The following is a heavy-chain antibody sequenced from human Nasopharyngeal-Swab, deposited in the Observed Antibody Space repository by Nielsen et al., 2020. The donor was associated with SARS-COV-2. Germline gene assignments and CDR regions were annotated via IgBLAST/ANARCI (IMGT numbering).Heavy chain of an antibody. CDR3: AREPSGSYRDYFDY. D-gene: IGHD1-26*01. J-gene: IGHJ4*02. V-gene: IGHV4-61*02. CDR2: IYTSGST. Sequence: LRLSCTVSGGSISSGSYYWSWIRQPAGKGQEWIGRIYTSGSTNYNPSLKSRVIISVDTSKNQFSLKLSSVTAADTAVYYCAREPSGSYRDYFDYWGQGTLVTVSS. CDR1: GGSISSGSYY.